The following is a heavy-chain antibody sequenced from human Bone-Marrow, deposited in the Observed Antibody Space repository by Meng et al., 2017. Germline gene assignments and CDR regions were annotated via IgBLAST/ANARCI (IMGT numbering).Heavy chain of an antibody. V-gene: IGHV3-33*01. CDR2: IWYDGSNK. CDR1: GFTFSSYG. J-gene: IGHJ5*02. D-gene: IGHD6-6*01. Sequence: GESLKISCAASGFTFSSYGMHWVRQAPGKGLEWVAVIWYDGSNKYYADSVKGRFTISRDNSKNTLYLQMNSLRAEDTAVYYCARDLGQLAPWGQGTLVTVSS. CDR3: ARDLGQLAP.